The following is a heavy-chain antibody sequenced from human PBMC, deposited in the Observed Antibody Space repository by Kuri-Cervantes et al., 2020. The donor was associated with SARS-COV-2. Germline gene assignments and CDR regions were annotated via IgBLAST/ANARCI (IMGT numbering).Heavy chain of an antibody. Sequence: GGSLRLSCAASGFTFSSYAMSWVRQAPGKGLEWASAISGSGGSTYYADSVKGRFTISRDNSKNTLYLQMNSLRAEDTAVYYCAKGDYCSSTSCYSHYYYYGMDVWGQGTTVTDSS. CDR2: ISGSGGST. V-gene: IGHV3-23*01. J-gene: IGHJ6*02. CDR1: GFTFSSYA. CDR3: AKGDYCSSTSCYSHYYYYGMDV. D-gene: IGHD2-2*01.